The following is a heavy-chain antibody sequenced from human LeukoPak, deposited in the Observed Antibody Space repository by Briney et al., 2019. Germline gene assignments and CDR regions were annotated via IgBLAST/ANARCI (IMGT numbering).Heavy chain of an antibody. V-gene: IGHV3-23*01. J-gene: IGHJ4*02. D-gene: IGHD6-6*01. CDR1: GFTFSTCA. Sequence: PGGSLRLSCAASGFTFSTCAMSWVRQAPGKGLEWVSAISGSGGSIYYADSVKGRFTISRDNSKNTLYLQMNSLRAEDTALYFCARVSSSSNTDGVDYWGQGTLVTVSS. CDR2: ISGSGGSI. CDR3: ARVSSSSNTDGVDY.